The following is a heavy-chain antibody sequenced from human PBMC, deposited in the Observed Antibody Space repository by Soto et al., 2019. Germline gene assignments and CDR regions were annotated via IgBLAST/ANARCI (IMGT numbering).Heavy chain of an antibody. J-gene: IGHJ4*02. D-gene: IGHD4-17*01. V-gene: IGHV4-59*01. CDR2: IYYTGGT. CDR1: GGSIRSYY. CDR3: ARDPYSSTTVTIMDY. Sequence: KTSETLSLTCSVSGGSIRSYYWSWIRQPPGKGLEWIGYIYYTGGTNYNPSLKSRVTISVHTSKNQFSLKLSSVTAADTAVYYCARDPYSSTTVTIMDYWGQGTLVTVSS.